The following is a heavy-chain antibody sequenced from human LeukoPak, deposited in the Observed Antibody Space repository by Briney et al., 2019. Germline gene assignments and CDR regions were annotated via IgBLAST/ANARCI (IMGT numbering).Heavy chain of an antibody. CDR2: INPNSGGT. CDR1: GYTFTGYY. D-gene: IGHD3-22*01. V-gene: IGHV1-2*02. CDR3: ASGNNFDSSAYYYSDY. Sequence: ASVKVSCKASGYTFTGYYMHWVRQAPGQGLEWMGWINPNSGGTNYAQKFQGRVTMTRDTSISTAYMELSRLRSDDTAVYYCASGNNFDSSAYYYSDYWGQGTLVTVSS. J-gene: IGHJ4*02.